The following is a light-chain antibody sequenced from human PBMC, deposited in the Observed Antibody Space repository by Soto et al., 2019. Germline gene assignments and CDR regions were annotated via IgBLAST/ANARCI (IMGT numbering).Light chain of an antibody. CDR2: DVT. J-gene: IGLJ1*01. Sequence: NHPASVSGSPGQWSTISCGGTGDDIGGYNFVSWYQHHPGKAPKLIIYDVTHRPSGVSERISGSKSGFTAPLTISGLQPEDESHYYCASFTSISTYVFGTGTKVTVL. CDR3: ASFTSISTYV. V-gene: IGLV2-14*01. CDR1: GDDIGGYNF.